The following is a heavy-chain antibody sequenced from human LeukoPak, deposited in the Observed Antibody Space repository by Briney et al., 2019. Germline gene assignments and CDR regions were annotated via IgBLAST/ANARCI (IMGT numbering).Heavy chain of an antibody. CDR2: ISGSGGST. Sequence: GGSLRHSCAASGFSFSTSAMSWVRQAPGKGLEWVSGISGSGGSTYHADSVKGRFTISRDNSKNTLYLQMNSLRAEDTAVYYCAKSVVVVAASAGDWFDPWGQGTLVIVSS. J-gene: IGHJ5*02. CDR3: AKSVVVVAASAGDWFDP. D-gene: IGHD2-15*01. V-gene: IGHV3-23*01. CDR1: GFSFSTSA.